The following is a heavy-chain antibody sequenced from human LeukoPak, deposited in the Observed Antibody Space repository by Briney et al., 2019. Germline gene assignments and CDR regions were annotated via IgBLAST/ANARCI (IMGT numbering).Heavy chain of an antibody. CDR2: IRSRGNNYAT. CDR3: TSLTYYYDNGGLLDWYFDL. Sequence: GGSLRLSCAASGFTFSGSPVHWVRQASGKGLEWVGRIRSRGNNYATAYAASVKGRFTISRDDSKNTAYLQMNSLKTEDTAVYSCTSLTYYYDNGGLLDWYFDLWGRGTLVTVSS. V-gene: IGHV3-73*01. J-gene: IGHJ2*01. D-gene: IGHD3-22*01. CDR1: GFTFSGSP.